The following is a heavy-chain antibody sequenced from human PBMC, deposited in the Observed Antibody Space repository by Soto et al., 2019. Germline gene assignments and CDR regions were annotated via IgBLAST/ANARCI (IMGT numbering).Heavy chain of an antibody. CDR2: IIPISETT. CDR1: GYTFTGYY. CDR3: ARALLSHSYDSGCYDSYLHVMAV. V-gene: IGHV1-69*06. Sequence: SVKVSCKASGYTFTGYYMHWVRQAPGQGLEWMGGIIPISETTNYAQIFQGRVSIVADKSTSTAYMELSRLRSEDTAVYYCARALLSHSYDSGCYDSYLHVMAVWGQGXPVTVYS. J-gene: IGHJ6*02. D-gene: IGHD3-22*01.